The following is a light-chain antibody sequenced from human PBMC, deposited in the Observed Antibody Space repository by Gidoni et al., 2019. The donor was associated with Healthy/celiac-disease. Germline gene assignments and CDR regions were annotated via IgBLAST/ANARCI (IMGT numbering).Light chain of an antibody. Sequence: EIVLTQSPGTLSLSPGERATLSCRASQSVSSSYLAWYQQKPGQAPRLLIYGASSRATGIPDRFSSSGSGTDFTLTISRLEPEDFAVYYCQQYGSSPLTFXGGTKVEIK. CDR3: QQYGSSPLT. V-gene: IGKV3-20*01. CDR1: QSVSSSY. CDR2: GAS. J-gene: IGKJ4*01.